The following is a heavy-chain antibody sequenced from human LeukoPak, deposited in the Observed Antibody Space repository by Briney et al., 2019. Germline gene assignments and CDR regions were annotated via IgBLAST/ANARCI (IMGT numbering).Heavy chain of an antibody. CDR2: IKQDGSEK. CDR3: ARDYMVTFDY. V-gene: IGHV3-7*05. J-gene: IGHJ4*02. D-gene: IGHD5-18*01. Sequence: GGSLRLFCAASGLTFSSYWMTWVRQAPGKGLEWVANIKQDGSEKHYADSVKGRFTISRDNAKNSLYLQMNSLRAEDTAVYYCARDYMVTFDYWGQGTLVTVSS. CDR1: GLTFSSYW.